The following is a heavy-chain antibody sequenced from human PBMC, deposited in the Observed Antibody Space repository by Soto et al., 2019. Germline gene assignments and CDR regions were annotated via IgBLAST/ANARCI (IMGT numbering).Heavy chain of an antibody. Sequence: VQLQESGPGLVKPSETLSLTCTVSGGSISDYYWSWIRQPPGKGLEWIGYISDSGSTNYSPSLKSRVTISVDTSKNQFSLKLSSVTTADTAVYYCARDDYYDVWGQGTMVTVSS. CDR2: ISDSGST. J-gene: IGHJ3*01. CDR3: ARDDYYDV. CDR1: GGSISDYY. V-gene: IGHV4-59*01. D-gene: IGHD3-22*01.